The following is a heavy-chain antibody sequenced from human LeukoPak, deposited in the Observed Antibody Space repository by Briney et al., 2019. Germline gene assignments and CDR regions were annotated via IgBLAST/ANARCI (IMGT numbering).Heavy chain of an antibody. CDR2: IYPGDSDT. CDR1: GYTFSSYW. J-gene: IGHJ5*02. V-gene: IGHV5-51*01. CDR3: ARTYYYDSTHNWFDP. D-gene: IGHD3-22*01. Sequence: GESLRIPCKGSGYTFSSYWIGWVRQMPGKGLEWMGIIYPGDSDTRYSPSFQGLVTISADKSISTAYLQWSSLKASDTAMYYCARTYYYDSTHNWFDPWGQGTLVTVSS.